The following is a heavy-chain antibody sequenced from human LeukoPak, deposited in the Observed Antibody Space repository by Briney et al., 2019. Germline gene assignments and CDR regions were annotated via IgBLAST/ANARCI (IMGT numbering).Heavy chain of an antibody. V-gene: IGHV3-33*01. CDR2: IWYDGSDK. Sequence: GGSLRLSCVASGFTFSSYGMHWVRQAPGKGLGWVAVIWYDGSDKYYADSVKGRFTIFRDNSENTLYLQMNSLGAEDTAVYYCAREKNDGFDIWGQGTMVTVSS. J-gene: IGHJ3*02. CDR1: GFTFSSYG. CDR3: AREKNDGFDI.